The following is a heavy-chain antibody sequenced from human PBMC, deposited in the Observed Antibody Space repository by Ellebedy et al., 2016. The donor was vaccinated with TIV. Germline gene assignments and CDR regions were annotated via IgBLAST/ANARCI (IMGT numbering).Heavy chain of an antibody. CDR3: ARARRFCGNECYLLYYYGMDV. Sequence: PGGSLRLSCAASGFSVSNNYMTWVRQAPGKGLEWVSLIDSSGRTYYADSVKGRFTISRDNSKNTLYLEMNSLRLEDTAVYYCARARRFCGNECYLLYYYGMDVWGQGTTVTVSS. CDR1: GFSVSNNY. CDR2: IDSSGRT. D-gene: IGHD2-21*01. V-gene: IGHV3-66*01. J-gene: IGHJ6*02.